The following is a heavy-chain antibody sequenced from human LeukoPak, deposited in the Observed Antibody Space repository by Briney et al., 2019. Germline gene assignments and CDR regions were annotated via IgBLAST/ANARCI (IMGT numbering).Heavy chain of an antibody. CDR3: ARRYRPSGYSGYTDYYMDV. CDR2: IYPGDSDT. Sequence: GESLKISCKGSGYSFTSYWIGWVRQMPGKGLEWMGIIYPGDSDTRYSPSFQGQVTISADKSISTAYLQWSSLKASDTAMYYCARRYRPSGYSGYTDYYMDVWGKGTTVTVSS. CDR1: GYSFTSYW. V-gene: IGHV5-51*01. J-gene: IGHJ6*03. D-gene: IGHD5-12*01.